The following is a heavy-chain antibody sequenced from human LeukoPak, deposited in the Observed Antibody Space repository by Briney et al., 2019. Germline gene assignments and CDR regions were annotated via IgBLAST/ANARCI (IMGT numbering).Heavy chain of an antibody. Sequence: ASVRVSCKASGYTFTSYGISWVRQAPGQGLEWMGWISAYNGNTNYAQKLQGRVTMTTDTSTSTAYMELRSLRSDDTAMYYCARGRIAAAGIEYFDYWGQGTLVTVSS. J-gene: IGHJ4*02. CDR2: ISAYNGNT. CDR1: GYTFTSYG. CDR3: ARGRIAAAGIEYFDY. D-gene: IGHD6-13*01. V-gene: IGHV1-18*01.